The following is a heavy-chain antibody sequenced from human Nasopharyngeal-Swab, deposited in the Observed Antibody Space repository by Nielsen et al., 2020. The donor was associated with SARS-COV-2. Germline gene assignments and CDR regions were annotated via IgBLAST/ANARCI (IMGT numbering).Heavy chain of an antibody. CDR3: ARDKYSYGDYFYYNMDV. D-gene: IGHD5-18*01. J-gene: IGHJ6*01. Sequence: WMRQPPGKGLEWISFISSGGTTIYYADSVKGRFTISRDNAKNSLFLQMNSLRAEDTAVYYCARDKYSYGDYFYYNMDVWGQGTTVTVSS. V-gene: IGHV3-48*03. CDR2: ISSGGTTI.